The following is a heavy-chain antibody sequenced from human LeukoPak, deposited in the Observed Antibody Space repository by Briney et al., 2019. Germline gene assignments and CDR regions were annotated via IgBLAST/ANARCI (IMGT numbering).Heavy chain of an antibody. CDR3: ASSVPRKAAAGTQSFDL. V-gene: IGHV4-39*01. CDR2: IYYSGST. CDR1: GGSISSSSYY. J-gene: IGHJ2*01. Sequence: PSETLSLTCTVSGGSISSSSYYWGWIRQPPGKGLEWIGSIYYSGSTYYNPSLKSRVTISVDTPKNQFSLKLSSVTAADTAVYYCASSVPRKAAAGTQSFDLWGRGTLVTVSS. D-gene: IGHD6-13*01.